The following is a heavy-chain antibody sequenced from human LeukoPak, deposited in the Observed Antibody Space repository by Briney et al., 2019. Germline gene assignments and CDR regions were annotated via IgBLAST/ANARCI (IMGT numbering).Heavy chain of an antibody. CDR1: GFTFNTYT. D-gene: IGHD6-13*01. CDR2: ISSGSSTI. V-gene: IGHV3-48*04. Sequence: GGSLRLSCAASGFTFNTYTMNWVRQAPGKGLEWVSYISSGSSTIYQADSVKGRFTISRDNAKNSLYLQMNSLRAEDTAVYFCARGAATGASRFDYWGQGTLVNVSS. CDR3: ARGAATGASRFDY. J-gene: IGHJ4*02.